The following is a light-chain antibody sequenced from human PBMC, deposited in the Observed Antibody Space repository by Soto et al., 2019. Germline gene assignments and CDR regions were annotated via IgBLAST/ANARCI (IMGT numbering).Light chain of an antibody. CDR1: SSDVGGYNY. Sequence: QSVLTQPPSASGSPGQSVTISCTGTSSDVGGYNYVSWYQQHPGKAPKLMIYEVSKRPSGVPDRFSGSKSGNTASLTASGLQAEDEADYYRSSYAGSNAYVFGTGTKVT. J-gene: IGLJ1*01. CDR3: SSYAGSNAYV. CDR2: EVS. V-gene: IGLV2-8*01.